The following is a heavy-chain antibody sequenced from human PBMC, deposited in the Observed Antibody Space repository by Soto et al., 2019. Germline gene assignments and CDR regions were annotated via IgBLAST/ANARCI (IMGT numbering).Heavy chain of an antibody. J-gene: IGHJ6*02. D-gene: IGHD2-15*01. CDR2: INYSGNT. Sequence: PSETLSLTCTVSGGSISSSSYCWGWIRQPPGKGLEWIGSINYSGNTYYSSSLKSRVTISVDTSKIQFSLKLTSVTAADTAVYYCARYSIVGSRDQYYGMDLWGPRTTVTVS. CDR1: GGSISSSSYC. CDR3: ARYSIVGSRDQYYGMDL. V-gene: IGHV4-39*01.